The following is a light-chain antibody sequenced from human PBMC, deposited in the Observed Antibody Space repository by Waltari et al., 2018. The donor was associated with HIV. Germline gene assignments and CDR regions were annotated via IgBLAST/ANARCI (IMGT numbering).Light chain of an antibody. CDR2: DAS. V-gene: IGKV3D-20*01. Sequence: IVLTQSPAPLSLSPGARATLSCGASQSVSSSYVAWYQQKPGLAPRLLIYDASRRATGIPDRFSGSGSGTDFTLTISRLEPEDFAVYYCQQYGSSLHSFGQGTKLEIK. CDR3: QQYGSSLHS. J-gene: IGKJ2*03. CDR1: QSVSSSY.